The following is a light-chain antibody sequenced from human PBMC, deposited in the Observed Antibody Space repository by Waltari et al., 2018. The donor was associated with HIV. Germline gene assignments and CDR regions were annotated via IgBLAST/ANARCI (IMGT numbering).Light chain of an antibody. CDR2: VGTGWIGG. V-gene: IGLV9-49*01. J-gene: IGLJ3*02. CDR1: SGYSNYK. Sequence: QPVLTQPPSASASLGASVTLTCTLSSGYSNYKVDWYQQRPGKGPRFVMRVGTGWIGGSKGDGIPDRFSVLGSGLNRYLNIKNIQEEDESDYHCGADHGSGSNRGVFGGGTKLTVL. CDR3: GADHGSGSNRGV.